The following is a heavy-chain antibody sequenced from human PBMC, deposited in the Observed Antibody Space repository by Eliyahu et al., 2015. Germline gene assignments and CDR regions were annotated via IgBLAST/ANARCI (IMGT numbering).Heavy chain of an antibody. J-gene: IGHJ4*02. D-gene: IGHD6-6*01. Sequence: DSVKGRFTISRDNAKNSLYLQMNSLRAEDTAVYYCASPNPYLSSIAPLGDWGQGTLVTVSS. CDR3: ASPNPYLSSIAPLGD. V-gene: IGHV3-7*01.